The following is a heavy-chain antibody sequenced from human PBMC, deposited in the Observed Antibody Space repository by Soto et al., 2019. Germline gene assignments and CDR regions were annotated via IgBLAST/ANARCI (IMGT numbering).Heavy chain of an antibody. J-gene: IGHJ4*02. CDR1: GFTFSSYA. V-gene: IGHV3-23*01. CDR2: ISGSGGST. D-gene: IGHD2-21*02. CDR3: AKDHSHIVVVTAIGKFDY. Sequence: EVQLLESGGGLVQPGGSLRLSCAASGFTFSSYAMSWVRQAPGKGLEWVSAISGSGGSTYYADSVKGRFTISRDNSKNTLYLQMNSLRAEDTAVYYCAKDHSHIVVVTAIGKFDYWGQGTLVTVSS.